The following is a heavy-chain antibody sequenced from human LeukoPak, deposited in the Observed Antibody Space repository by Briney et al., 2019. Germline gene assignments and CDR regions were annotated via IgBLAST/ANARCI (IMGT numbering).Heavy chain of an antibody. CDR3: ARDSLVSGGFDY. J-gene: IGHJ4*02. D-gene: IGHD3-16*01. Sequence: PSETLSLTCTVSGGSISSSSYSWGWLRQPPGKGLEWIGSIYYSASTYYNPSLKSRVTISVDTSKNHFSLKLSAVTAADTAVYYCARDSLVSGGFDYWGQGTLVTVSS. CDR2: IYYSAST. CDR1: GGSISSSSYS. V-gene: IGHV4-39*07.